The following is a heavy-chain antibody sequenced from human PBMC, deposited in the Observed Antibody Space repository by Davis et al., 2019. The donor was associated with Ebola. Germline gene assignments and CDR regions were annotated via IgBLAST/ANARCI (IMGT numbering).Heavy chain of an antibody. CDR1: GLTFSNYW. CDR3: ARSSYQPDY. J-gene: IGHJ4*02. CDR2: IKPDGSEK. D-gene: IGHD2-2*01. V-gene: IGHV3-7*01. Sequence: PGGSLRLSCAASGLTFSNYWMTWIRQAPGKGPEWVATIKPDGSEKYYVDSVKGRFTISRDNAKNSLYLQMNGLRAEDTAVYYCARSSYQPDYWGQGTLVTVSS.